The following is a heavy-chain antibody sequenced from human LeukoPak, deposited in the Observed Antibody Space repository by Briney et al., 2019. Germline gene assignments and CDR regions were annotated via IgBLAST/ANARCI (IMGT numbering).Heavy chain of an antibody. V-gene: IGHV1-46*01. CDR1: GYTFTSYY. CDR2: INPSGGST. Sequence: GGSVTDSGKASGYTFTSYYMHWVRQSPAQGLEAQGIINPSGGSTSYAQKFQGRVTMTRDTSTSTVYMELSSLRSEDTAVYYCASSIVVVPAAPFDYWGQGTLVTVSS. CDR3: ASSIVVVPAAPFDY. J-gene: IGHJ4*02. D-gene: IGHD2-2*01.